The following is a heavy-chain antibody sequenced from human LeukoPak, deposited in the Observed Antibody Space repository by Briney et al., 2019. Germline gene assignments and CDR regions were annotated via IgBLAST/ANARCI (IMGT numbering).Heavy chain of an antibody. D-gene: IGHD2-2*01. CDR2: ISYDGSNK. Sequence: PGRSLRLSCAASGFTFSSYGMHWVRQAPGKGLEWVAVISYDGSNKYYADSVKGRFTISRDNSKNTLYLQMNSLRAEDTAVYYCARDPSRTYYGLDVWGQGTTVTVSS. J-gene: IGHJ6*02. CDR1: GFTFSSYG. V-gene: IGHV3-30*03. CDR3: ARDPSRTYYGLDV.